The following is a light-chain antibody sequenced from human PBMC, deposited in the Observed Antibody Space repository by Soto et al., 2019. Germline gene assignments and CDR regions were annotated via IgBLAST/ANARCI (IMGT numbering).Light chain of an antibody. V-gene: IGKV3-15*01. CDR1: QRVSSD. Sequence: ELVLTQSQDTLSLSPGERATLSCRASQRVSSDSLAWYQQQPGQPPRLLIYGASTRATAIPARFSGSGSVTEFTRPISALHPEDFAAYDCQPYNDWLALSFGG. CDR2: GAS. CDR3: QPYNDWLALS. J-gene: IGKJ4*01.